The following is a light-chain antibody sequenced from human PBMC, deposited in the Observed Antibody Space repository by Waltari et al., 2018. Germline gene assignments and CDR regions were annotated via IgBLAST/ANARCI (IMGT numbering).Light chain of an antibody. CDR2: GAS. Sequence: SPATLSVSPGERATLSCRASRNINNNLAWYHQIPGQAPRLLIYGASTRATGIPARFSGSGSGTEFTLTISSLQSEDFAVYYCQHFHSWPLTFGGGTKVEIK. CDR1: RNINNN. V-gene: IGKV3-15*01. J-gene: IGKJ4*01. CDR3: QHFHSWPLT.